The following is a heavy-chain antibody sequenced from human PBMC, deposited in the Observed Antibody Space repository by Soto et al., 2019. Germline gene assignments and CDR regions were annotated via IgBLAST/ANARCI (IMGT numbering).Heavy chain of an antibody. D-gene: IGHD1-26*01. J-gene: IGHJ4*02. CDR2: TYXGDSAX. CDR1: AYSFTSYW. Sequence: XXSLKISCKGSAYSFTSYWIGWVRQMPGXALEWMGLTYXGDSAXRYSTYFQGQXXISADKSXXNAYMQWSSLKASETALYYCASSVGATKFSPDYWGQGTLVTASS. CDR3: ASSVGATKFSPDY. V-gene: IGHV5-51*01.